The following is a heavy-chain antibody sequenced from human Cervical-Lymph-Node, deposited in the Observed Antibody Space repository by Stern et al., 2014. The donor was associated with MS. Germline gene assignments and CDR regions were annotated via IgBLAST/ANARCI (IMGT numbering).Heavy chain of an antibody. CDR3: ARRDGSHPHFQQ. D-gene: IGHD1-26*01. J-gene: IGHJ1*01. CDR2: IYPADSDI. CDR1: GYNFINYW. V-gene: IGHV5-51*03. Sequence: EVQLVESGAEVKKPGESLKIFCKGSGYNFINYWIGWVRQTPGKGLEWMGIIYPADSDIRYSPSFQGQVTISADKSISTAYLQWSSLRASDTAMYYCARRDGSHPHFQQWGQGTLVIVSS.